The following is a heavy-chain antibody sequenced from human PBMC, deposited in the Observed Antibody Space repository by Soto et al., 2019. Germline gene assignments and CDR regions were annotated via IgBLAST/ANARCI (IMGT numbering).Heavy chain of an antibody. Sequence: QVQLQESGPGLVKPSQTLSLTCTVSGGSISSGGYYWSWIRQHPGKGLEWIGYIYYSGSTYYNPSLKGRVTISGDTSKSQFSLKLRSVTAADTAVYYCAASCVGCGGFNYYGMDVWGQGTTVTVSS. D-gene: IGHD2-21*01. V-gene: IGHV4-31*03. CDR3: AASCVGCGGFNYYGMDV. J-gene: IGHJ6*02. CDR2: IYYSGST. CDR1: GGSISSGGYY.